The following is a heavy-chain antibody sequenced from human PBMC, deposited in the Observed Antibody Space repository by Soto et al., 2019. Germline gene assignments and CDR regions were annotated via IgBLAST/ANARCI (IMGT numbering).Heavy chain of an antibody. D-gene: IGHD6-19*01. CDR3: AKTTDGWFSAFEI. CDR2: ISGSGTTA. J-gene: IGHJ3*02. CDR1: GFVFSSYA. Sequence: EVQLLESGGGLVQPGGSLRLSRAASGFVFSSYAMSWVRQAPGKGLEWVSAISGSGTTAYYADSVKGRFIFSRDNPKNTMYLQMNSLRAEDTAVYFCAKTTDGWFSAFEIWGQGTVVTVSS. V-gene: IGHV3-23*01.